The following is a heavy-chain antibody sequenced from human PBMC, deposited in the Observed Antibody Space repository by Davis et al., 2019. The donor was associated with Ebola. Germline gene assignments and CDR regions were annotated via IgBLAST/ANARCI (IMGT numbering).Heavy chain of an antibody. CDR2: IKSKTDGGTT. Sequence: GESLKISCAASGFTFSNAWMSWVRQAPGKGLEWVGRIKSKTDGGTTDYAAPVKGRFTISRDDSKNTLYLQMNSLKTEDTAMYYCTTDRGSYYYYYYYGMDVWGQGTTVTVSS. D-gene: IGHD1-26*01. CDR3: TTDRGSYYYYYYYGMDV. CDR1: GFTFSNAW. J-gene: IGHJ6*02. V-gene: IGHV3-15*01.